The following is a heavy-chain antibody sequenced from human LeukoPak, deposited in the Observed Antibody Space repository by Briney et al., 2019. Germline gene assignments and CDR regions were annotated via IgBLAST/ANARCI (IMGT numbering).Heavy chain of an antibody. J-gene: IGHJ3*02. V-gene: IGHV4-59*01. Sequence: SETLSLTCTVSGGSFGNYYWTWIRQSPGRGLERIGYIFYSGDTNYNPSLKSRVTMSLDTSKNQFSLRLNSVTAADTAVYYCARDQSGDAVDIWGQGTMVTVSS. D-gene: IGHD3-10*01. CDR1: GGSFGNYY. CDR2: IFYSGDT. CDR3: ARDQSGDAVDI.